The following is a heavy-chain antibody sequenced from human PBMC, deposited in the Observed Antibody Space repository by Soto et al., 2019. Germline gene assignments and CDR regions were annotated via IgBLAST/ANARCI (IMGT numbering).Heavy chain of an antibody. CDR2: IRNRPNGYTT. J-gene: IGHJ4*02. Sequence: EVQLVESGGGLVQPGGSLRLSCAASGFTFSDHYMDWVRQAPGEGLEWVGRIRNRPNGYTTEYAASVRGRFTISRDDSKNSLYLQMNSLKTEGTAVYYGTRRYRGNYDALDHWGQGTLVTVSS. V-gene: IGHV3-72*01. CDR1: GFTFSDHY. D-gene: IGHD5-12*01. CDR3: TRRYRGNYDALDH.